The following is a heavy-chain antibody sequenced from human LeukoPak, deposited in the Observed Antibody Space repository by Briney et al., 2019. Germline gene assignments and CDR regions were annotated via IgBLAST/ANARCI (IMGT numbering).Heavy chain of an antibody. CDR1: GYTFSSYG. V-gene: IGHV1-18*01. D-gene: IGHD4-17*01. CDR2: ISGYNGNT. CDR3: ARVTQTDYDFDY. Sequence: ASVKVSCKASGYTFSSYGISWVRQAPGQGLEWMGWISGYNGNTNYAQKFQGRVTMTTDTSTSTAYMELRSLRSDDTAVYYCARVTQTDYDFDYWGQGTLVTVSS. J-gene: IGHJ4*02.